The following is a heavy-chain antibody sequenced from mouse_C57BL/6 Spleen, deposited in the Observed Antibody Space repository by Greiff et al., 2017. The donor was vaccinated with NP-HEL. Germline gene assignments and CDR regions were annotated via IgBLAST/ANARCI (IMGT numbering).Heavy chain of an antibody. D-gene: IGHD1-1*01. CDR2: INPNNGGT. Sequence: EVQLQQSGPELVKPGASVKIPCKASGYTFTDYNMDWVKQSHGKSLEWIGDINPNNGGTIYNQKFKGKATLTVDKSSSTAYMELRSLTSEDTAVYYCARACYYYGSSYPYYFDYWGQGTTLTVSS. J-gene: IGHJ2*01. CDR1: GYTFTDYN. V-gene: IGHV1-18*01. CDR3: ARACYYYGSSYPYYFDY.